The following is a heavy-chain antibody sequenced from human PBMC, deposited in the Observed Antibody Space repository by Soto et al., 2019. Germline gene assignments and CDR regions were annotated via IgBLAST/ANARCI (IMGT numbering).Heavy chain of an antibody. V-gene: IGHV3-64*04. D-gene: IGHD6-19*01. CDR1: GFTFSSCA. CDR2: ISSNGSNK. Sequence: GGSLRLSCSASGFTFSSCAMHWVRQAAGKGLEYVSGISSNGSNKYYADSVKGRFTISRDNSKNTLYLQMNSLRAEDTAVYYCARISSGWYSWFDPWGQGTLVTVSS. J-gene: IGHJ5*02. CDR3: ARISSGWYSWFDP.